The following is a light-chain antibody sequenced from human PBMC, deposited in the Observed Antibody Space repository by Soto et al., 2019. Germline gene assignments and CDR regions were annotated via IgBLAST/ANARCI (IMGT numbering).Light chain of an antibody. Sequence: EIVLTQSPGTLSLPPGERATLSCRASQSFSNNYLAWCQQKPGQAPRLLIYGASNRATGIPDRFSGSGSGTDFTLTIRRLEPEDFAVYYCKQYGSSGTFGQGTKVDI. J-gene: IGKJ1*01. CDR1: QSFSNNY. CDR2: GAS. V-gene: IGKV3-20*01. CDR3: KQYGSSGT.